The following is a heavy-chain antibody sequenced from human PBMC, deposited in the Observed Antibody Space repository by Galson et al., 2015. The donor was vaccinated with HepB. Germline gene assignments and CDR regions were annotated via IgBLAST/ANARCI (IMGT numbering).Heavy chain of an antibody. CDR1: GFTFSRYA. V-gene: IGHV3-23*01. Sequence: SLRLSCAASGFTFSRYAMSWVRQAPGKGLEWVSAISGSGGSTYYADSVKGRFTISRDNSKSTLYLQMNSLRAEDTAVYYCAKGGYGDYGPRYWGQGTLVTVSS. J-gene: IGHJ4*02. CDR3: AKGGYGDYGPRY. CDR2: ISGSGGST. D-gene: IGHD4-17*01.